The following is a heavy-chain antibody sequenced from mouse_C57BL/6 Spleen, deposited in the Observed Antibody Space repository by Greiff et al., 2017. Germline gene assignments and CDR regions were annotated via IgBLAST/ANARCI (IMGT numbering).Heavy chain of an antibody. D-gene: IGHD1-1*01. V-gene: IGHV5-17*01. Sequence: EVNLVESGGGLVKPGGSLKLSCAASGFTFSDYGMHWVRQAPEKGLEWVAYISSGSSTIYYADTVKGRFTISRDNAKNTLFLQMTSLRSEDTAMYYCARKSAGSSYGAMDYWGQGTSVTVSS. CDR3: ARKSAGSSYGAMDY. J-gene: IGHJ4*01. CDR2: ISSGSSTI. CDR1: GFTFSDYG.